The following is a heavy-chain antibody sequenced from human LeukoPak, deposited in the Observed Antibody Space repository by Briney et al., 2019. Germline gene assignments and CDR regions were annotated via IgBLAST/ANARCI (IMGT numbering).Heavy chain of an antibody. D-gene: IGHD3-10*01. CDR3: AEAKGSGSYYLFDY. CDR1: GVTFSSYW. Sequence: GGSLRLSCAASGVTFSSYWMSWVRQAPGKGLEWVSAISGSGGSTYYADSVKGRFTISRDNSKNTLYLQMNSLRAEDTAVYYCAEAKGSGSYYLFDYWGQGTLVTVSS. CDR2: ISGSGGST. V-gene: IGHV3-23*01. J-gene: IGHJ4*02.